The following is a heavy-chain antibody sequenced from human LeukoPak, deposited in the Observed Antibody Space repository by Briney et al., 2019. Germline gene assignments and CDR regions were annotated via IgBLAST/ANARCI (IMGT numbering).Heavy chain of an antibody. V-gene: IGHV1-2*06. CDR1: GYTFIDYF. CDR2: LNPNNGYT. J-gene: IGHJ4*02. CDR3: ARDLSSTSNWEFDY. D-gene: IGHD7-27*01. Sequence: ASVKVSCKTSGYTFIDYFIHWVRQAPGQGLEWMGRLNPNNGYTFYTEEFQGRVTMTSDTSLSTAYMELTGLTSDDTALYYCARDLSSTSNWEFDYWGQGTLVTVSS.